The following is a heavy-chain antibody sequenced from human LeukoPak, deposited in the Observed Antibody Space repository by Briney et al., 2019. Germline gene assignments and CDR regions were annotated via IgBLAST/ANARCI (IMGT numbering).Heavy chain of an antibody. CDR2: IWYDGSNK. V-gene: IGHV3-33*01. CDR3: AREGSYYYYYGMDV. Sequence: GRSLRLSCAASGFTFSSYGMHWVRQAPGKGLEWVAVIWYDGSNKYYADSVKGRFTISRDNSKNTLYLQMNSLRAEDTAVYYCAREGSYYYYYGMDVWGQGTTATVSS. J-gene: IGHJ6*02. CDR1: GFTFSSYG. D-gene: IGHD1-26*01.